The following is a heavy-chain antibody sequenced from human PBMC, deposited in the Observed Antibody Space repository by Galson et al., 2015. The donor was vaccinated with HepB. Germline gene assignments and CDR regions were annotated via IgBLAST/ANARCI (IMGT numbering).Heavy chain of an antibody. J-gene: IGHJ6*02. CDR1: GFTVSTHW. CDR3: ARDRILQQRGGMDV. CDR2: MNHDGSVK. Sequence: SLRLSCAASGFTVSTHWMNWVRQAPGKGLEWVANMNHDGSVKYYVDSVKGRFTISRDNAKNSLYLQMNSLRAEDTAVFYCARDRILQQRGGMDVWGQGTTVTVSS. D-gene: IGHD6-13*01. V-gene: IGHV3-7*01.